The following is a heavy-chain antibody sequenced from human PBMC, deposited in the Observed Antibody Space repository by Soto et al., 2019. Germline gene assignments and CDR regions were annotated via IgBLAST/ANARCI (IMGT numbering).Heavy chain of an antibody. D-gene: IGHD3-10*01. V-gene: IGHV4-61*01. CDR2: IYYSGST. CDR1: GGSVSSGSYY. CDR3: ARGMRFGELQYYYYYYGMDV. Sequence: SETLSLTCTVSGGSVSSGSYYWSWIRQPPGKGLEWIGYIYYSGSTNYNPSLKSRVTISVDTSKNQFSLKLGSVTAAGTAVYYCARGMRFGELQYYYYYYGMDVWGQGTTVTVSS. J-gene: IGHJ6*02.